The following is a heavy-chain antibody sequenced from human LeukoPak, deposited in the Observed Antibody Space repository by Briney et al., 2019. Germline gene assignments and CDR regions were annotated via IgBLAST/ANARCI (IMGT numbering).Heavy chain of an antibody. CDR2: TSGSGGST. CDR3: AKDGVGSGSSHHFDY. D-gene: IGHD3-10*01. J-gene: IGHJ4*02. Sequence: GGSLRLSCAASGFTFDSYGMTWVRQAPGKGLEWVSATSGSGGSTYYADSVKGRFTISRDNSKNTLYLQMNSLRAEDTAVYYCAKDGVGSGSSHHFDYWGQGTLVTVSS. CDR1: GFTFDSYG. V-gene: IGHV3-23*01.